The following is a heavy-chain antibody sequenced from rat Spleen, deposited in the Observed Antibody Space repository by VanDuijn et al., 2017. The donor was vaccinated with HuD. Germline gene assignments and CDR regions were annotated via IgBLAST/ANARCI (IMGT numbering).Heavy chain of an antibody. D-gene: IGHD1-7*01. Sequence: EVQLVESDGGLVQPGRSLKLSCAASGFTFSDYYMAWVRQAPTKGLEWVATISYDGSSTSYRDSVKGRFTISRDNAENTVYLQMNSLRSEDTATYYCAKENYYGFIFDFWGQGVMVTVSS. V-gene: IGHV5-29*01. J-gene: IGHJ2*01. CDR2: ISYDGSST. CDR1: GFTFSDYY. CDR3: AKENYYGFIFDF.